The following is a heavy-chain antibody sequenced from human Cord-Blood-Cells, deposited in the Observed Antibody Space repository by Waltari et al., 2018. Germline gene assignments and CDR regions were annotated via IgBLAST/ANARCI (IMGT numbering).Heavy chain of an antibody. Sequence: QVQLQESGPGLVKPSGTLSLTCAVSGGSISSSNWWSWVRKPPGTGLEWIGEIYHSGSTNYNPSLKSRVTISVDKSKNQFSLKLSSVTAADTAVYYCARWRRYCSSTSCSKNWYFDLWGRGTLVTVSS. CDR1: GGSISSSNW. CDR2: IYHSGST. CDR3: ARWRRYCSSTSCSKNWYFDL. V-gene: IGHV4-4*02. J-gene: IGHJ2*01. D-gene: IGHD2-2*01.